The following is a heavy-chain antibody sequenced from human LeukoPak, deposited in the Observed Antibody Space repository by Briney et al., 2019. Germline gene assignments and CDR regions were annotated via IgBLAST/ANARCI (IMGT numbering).Heavy chain of an antibody. CDR3: AKGSTSWFGAFDI. D-gene: IGHD2-2*01. V-gene: IGHV3-48*04. CDR2: ISSSSSTI. J-gene: IGHJ3*02. CDR1: GFTFSSYT. Sequence: GGSLRLSCAASGFTFSSYTMNWVRQAPGKGLEWVSYISSSSSTIYYTDSVKGRFTISRDNAKNSLYLQMNSLRAEDMALYYCAKGSTSWFGAFDIWGQGTMVTVSS.